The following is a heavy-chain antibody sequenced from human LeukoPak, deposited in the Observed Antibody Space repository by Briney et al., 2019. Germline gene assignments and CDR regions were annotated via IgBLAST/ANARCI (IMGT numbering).Heavy chain of an antibody. CDR1: GVSISSGGYS. CDR3: ARHLMVTNWFDP. Sequence: PSETLSLTCAVSGVSISSGGYSWSWIRQPPGKGLEWIGYIYHSGSTYYNPSLKSRVTISVDRSKNQFSLKLSSVTAADTAVYYCARHLMVTNWFDPWGQGTLVTVSS. J-gene: IGHJ5*02. CDR2: IYHSGST. D-gene: IGHD3-10*01. V-gene: IGHV4-30-2*01.